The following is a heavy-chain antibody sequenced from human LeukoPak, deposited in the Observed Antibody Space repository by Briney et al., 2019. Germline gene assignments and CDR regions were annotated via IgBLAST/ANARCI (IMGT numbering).Heavy chain of an antibody. CDR3: AHEGGPAGASVYFFDY. CDR2: TYYRSKWYN. CDR1: GDSVSSNSAA. D-gene: IGHD2-2*01. J-gene: IGHJ4*02. V-gene: IGHV6-1*01. Sequence: SQTLSLTCAISGDSVSSNSAAWNWIRQSPSRGLEGLGRTYYRSKWYNDYAGSVKSRITIKPDTSKNQFSLQLNSVTPGDTAVYYCAHEGGPAGASVYFFDYWGQGTLVTVSS.